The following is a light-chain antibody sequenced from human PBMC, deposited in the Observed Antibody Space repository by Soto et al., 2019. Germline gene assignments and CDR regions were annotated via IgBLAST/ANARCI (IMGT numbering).Light chain of an antibody. CDR2: DAS. CDR3: QQYNSLSIT. Sequence: GDRVTITCRASQSISSWLAWYQQKPGKAPKLLIYDASSLESGVPSRFSGSGSGTEFTLTISSLQPDDFATYYCQQYNSLSITFGQGTRLEIK. V-gene: IGKV1-5*01. J-gene: IGKJ5*01. CDR1: QSISSW.